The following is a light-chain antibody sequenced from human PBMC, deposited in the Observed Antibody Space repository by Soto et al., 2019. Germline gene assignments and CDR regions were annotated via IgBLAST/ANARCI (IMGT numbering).Light chain of an antibody. CDR2: AAS. CDR1: QSVTSSY. CDR3: QQYGYSAT. J-gene: IGKJ4*01. V-gene: IGKV3-20*01. Sequence: EIVLTQSPDTLSLSPGERATLSCRASQSVTSSYLAWYQQKPGQAPRLLIYAASSRATGIPDRFSGSGSGTDFTLTISRLEPEDFAVYYCQQYGYSATFGGGTKV.